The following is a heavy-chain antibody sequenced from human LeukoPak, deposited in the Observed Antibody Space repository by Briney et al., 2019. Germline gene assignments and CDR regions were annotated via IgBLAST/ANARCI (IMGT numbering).Heavy chain of an antibody. D-gene: IGHD5-12*01. CDR3: ATDGPPIVATITWPEFDY. Sequence: ASVKVSCKVSGYTLTELSMHWARQAPGKGLEWMGGFDPEDGETIYAQKFQGRVTMTEDTSTDTAYMELSSLRSEDTAVYYCATDGPPIVATITWPEFDYWGQGTLVTVSS. J-gene: IGHJ4*02. CDR1: GYTLTELS. V-gene: IGHV1-24*01. CDR2: FDPEDGET.